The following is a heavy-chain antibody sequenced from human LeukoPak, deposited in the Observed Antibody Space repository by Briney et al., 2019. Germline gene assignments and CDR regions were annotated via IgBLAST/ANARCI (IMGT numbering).Heavy chain of an antibody. J-gene: IGHJ4*02. Sequence: GGSLRLSCAASGFTFSNYEMNWLRQAPGKGLEWVSYIYSSGSPIYYADSVKGRFTISRDNAKNSLYLQMNSLRAEDTALYYCARDRGSYIVGATISSGGFDYWGQGTLVTVSS. CDR3: ARDRGSYIVGATISSGGFDY. D-gene: IGHD1-26*01. CDR2: IYSSGSPI. CDR1: GFTFSNYE. V-gene: IGHV3-48*03.